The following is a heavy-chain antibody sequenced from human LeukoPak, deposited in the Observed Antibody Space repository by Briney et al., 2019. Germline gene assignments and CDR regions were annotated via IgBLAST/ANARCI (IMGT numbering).Heavy chain of an antibody. V-gene: IGHV1-18*01. D-gene: IGHD5-18*01. CDR2: ISAYNGNT. J-gene: IGHJ4*02. CDR3: ARDTGGGYCYGWNYFDY. Sequence: GASVKVSCKASGYTFTSYGISWVRQAPGQGVEWMGWISAYNGNTSYAQKLQGRVTMTTDTSTSTAYMELRSLRSDDTAVYYCARDTGGGYCYGWNYFDYWGQGTLVTVSS. CDR1: GYTFTSYG.